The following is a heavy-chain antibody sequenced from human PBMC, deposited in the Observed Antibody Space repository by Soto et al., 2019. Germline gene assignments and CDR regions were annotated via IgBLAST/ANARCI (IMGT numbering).Heavy chain of an antibody. Sequence: GESLKISCQCSGYAFSNFWIGWVRQLPGRGLEWMGIIYPGDQETRYSPSFHGKVTISADKSINTAYLQWNSLEASDTAFYFCARSPRSSPYFDYWGQGALVTVSS. D-gene: IGHD6-13*01. J-gene: IGHJ4*02. CDR3: ARSPRSSPYFDY. V-gene: IGHV5-51*01. CDR1: GYAFSNFW. CDR2: IYPGDQET.